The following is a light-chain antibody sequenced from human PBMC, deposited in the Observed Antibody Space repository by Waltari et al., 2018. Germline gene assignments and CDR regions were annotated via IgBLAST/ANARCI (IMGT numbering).Light chain of an antibody. CDR2: DGS. V-gene: IGKV3-11*01. Sequence: EIVLTQSPAILSLSPGESATLSCRASESVSNYLAWYQHKPGQAPRLLIYDGSNRAAGIPARFSGGGSGADFTLTISSLEPEDFAVYYCQHRGNWPPRLPFGGGTKVEIK. CDR3: QHRGNWPPRLP. J-gene: IGKJ4*01. CDR1: ESVSNY.